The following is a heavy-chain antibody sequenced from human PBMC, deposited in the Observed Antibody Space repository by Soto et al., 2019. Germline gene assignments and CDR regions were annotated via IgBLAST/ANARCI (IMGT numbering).Heavy chain of an antibody. D-gene: IGHD2-2*01. CDR1: GFVFKMYY. J-gene: IGHJ4*02. Sequence: GGSLRLSCEASGFVFKMYYMHWVRQVPGKGPEWVSRISDDGKITTYADSVKDRFTISRDNAKDTLYLQLDNLRGDDTGLYYCIIGPRASSSGTGAYWGQGTQVTVSS. V-gene: IGHV3-74*01. CDR3: IIGPRASSSGTGAY. CDR2: ISDDGKIT.